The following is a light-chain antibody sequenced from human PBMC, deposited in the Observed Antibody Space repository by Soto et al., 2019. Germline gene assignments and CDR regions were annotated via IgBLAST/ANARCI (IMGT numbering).Light chain of an antibody. CDR1: QSVSSSF. CDR3: HRYGISYT. V-gene: IGKV3-20*01. J-gene: IGKJ2*01. CDR2: GAS. Sequence: EIVLTQSPGTLSLSPGERATLSCRASQSVSSSFLAWYRQKPGQAPRLLMYGASTRAPGIPDRFSGSGSGTDFTLTIIRLEGEDFSVYYWHRYGISYTFGQGTKLEIK.